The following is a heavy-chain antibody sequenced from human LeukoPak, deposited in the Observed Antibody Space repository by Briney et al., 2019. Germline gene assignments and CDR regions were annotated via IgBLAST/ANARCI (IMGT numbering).Heavy chain of an antibody. CDR3: ARVGGDCGGDCYHYYSMDV. CDR2: IYPSGST. J-gene: IGHJ6*03. Sequence: PSETLSLTCTVSGGSISSGSYYWSWIRQPVGKGLEWIGRIYPSGSTNYNPSLKSRVTISGDKSKNQFSLKMSSVTAADTAVYYCARVGGDCGGDCYHYYSMDVWGKGTTVTVSS. D-gene: IGHD2-21*02. CDR1: GGSISSGSYY. V-gene: IGHV4-61*02.